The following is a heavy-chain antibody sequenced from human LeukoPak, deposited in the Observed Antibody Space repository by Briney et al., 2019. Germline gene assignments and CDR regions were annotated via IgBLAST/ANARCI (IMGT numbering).Heavy chain of an antibody. D-gene: IGHD4/OR15-4a*01. Sequence: PGGSLRLSCTASGFTFIDHHMSWIRQAPGKGLEWVSYIGGSGAPIQYTDSVKGRFTVSMDNADNSLFLQMDSLRAEDTAIYYCARDRRPSVYGGLDNWGQGTLVTVSS. CDR1: GFTFIDHH. J-gene: IGHJ4*02. CDR2: IGGSGAPI. V-gene: IGHV3-11*01. CDR3: ARDRRPSVYGGLDN.